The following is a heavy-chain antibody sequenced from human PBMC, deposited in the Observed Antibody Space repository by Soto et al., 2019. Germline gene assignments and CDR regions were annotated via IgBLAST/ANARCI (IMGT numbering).Heavy chain of an antibody. CDR3: AKGMHSGYELH. D-gene: IGHD5-12*01. V-gene: IGHV3-30*18. J-gene: IGHJ4*02. Sequence: VAVISYDGSNKYYADSVKGRFTISRDNSKNTLYLQMNSLRAEDTAVYYCAKGMHSGYELHWGQGTLVTVSS. CDR2: ISYDGSNK.